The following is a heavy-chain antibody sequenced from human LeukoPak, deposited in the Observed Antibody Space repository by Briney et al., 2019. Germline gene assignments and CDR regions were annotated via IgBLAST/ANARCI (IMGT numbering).Heavy chain of an antibody. CDR3: TTDPGIAVAAYYFDY. V-gene: IGHV3-15*01. CDR1: GFTFNNAW. J-gene: IGHJ4*02. CDR2: IQSKTDGGTT. Sequence: GGSLRLSCVASGFTFNNAWMNWVRQAPGKGLEWVGRIQSKTDGGTTEVAASVKGRFIISRDDSKNTLYLQMNSLKTEDTAVYYCTTDPGIAVAAYYFDYWGQGTLVTVSS. D-gene: IGHD6-19*01.